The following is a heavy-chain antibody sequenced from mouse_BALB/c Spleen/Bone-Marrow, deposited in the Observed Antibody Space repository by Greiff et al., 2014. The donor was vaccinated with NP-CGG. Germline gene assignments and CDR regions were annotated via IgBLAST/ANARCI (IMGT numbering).Heavy chain of an antibody. J-gene: IGHJ2*01. V-gene: IGHV14-3*02. CDR3: ANYYYGSHFDY. Sequence: VQLKESGAALVKPGASVKLSCTASGFNIKDTYMHWVKQRPEQGLEWIGRIDPANGNTKYDPKFQGKATITADTSSNTACLQLSSLTSEDTAVYYCANYYYGSHFDYWGQGTTLTVSS. D-gene: IGHD1-1*01. CDR2: IDPANGNT. CDR1: GFNIKDTY.